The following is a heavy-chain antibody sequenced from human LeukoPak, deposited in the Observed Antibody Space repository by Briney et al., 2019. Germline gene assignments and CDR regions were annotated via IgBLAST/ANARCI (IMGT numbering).Heavy chain of an antibody. CDR2: IKQDESEK. Sequence: GALRLSCAASGFTFSSYWMSWVRQAPGKGLEWVANIKQDESEKYYVDSVKGRFTISRDNAKNSLYLQMNSLRAEDTAVYYCARDLGIAERNDAFDIWGQGTMVTVSS. J-gene: IGHJ3*02. CDR1: GFTFSSYW. D-gene: IGHD6-13*01. CDR3: ARDLGIAERNDAFDI. V-gene: IGHV3-7*01.